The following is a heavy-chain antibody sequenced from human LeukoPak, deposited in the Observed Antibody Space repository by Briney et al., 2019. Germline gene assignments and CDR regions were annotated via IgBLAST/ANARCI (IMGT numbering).Heavy chain of an antibody. CDR2: IYYSGST. CDR3: AGKYPDYYYGMDV. CDR1: GGSISSYY. Sequence: SETLSLTCTVPGGSISSYYWSWIRQPPGKGLEWIGYIYYSGSTNYNPSLKSRVTISVDTSKNQFSLKLSSVTAADTAVYYCAGKYPDYYYGMDVWGQGTTVTVSS. J-gene: IGHJ6*02. V-gene: IGHV4-59*01. D-gene: IGHD2-2*01.